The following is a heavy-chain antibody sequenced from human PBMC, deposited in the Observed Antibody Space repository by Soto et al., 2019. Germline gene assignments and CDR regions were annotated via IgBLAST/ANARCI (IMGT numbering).Heavy chain of an antibody. CDR1: GDIFSGYP. CDR2: IIPAFGTT. J-gene: IGHJ4*02. D-gene: IGHD3-10*01. V-gene: IGHV1-69*18. Sequence: QVQLVQSGAELKKPGSSVKVSCKASGDIFSGYPINWVRQAPGEGLEWMGRIIPAFGTTNDAQRFEGRVTFTADESTNTAYMELRGLLSEDTAVYYCARDGGFGELKYWGPGTLVTVSS. CDR3: ARDGGFGELKY.